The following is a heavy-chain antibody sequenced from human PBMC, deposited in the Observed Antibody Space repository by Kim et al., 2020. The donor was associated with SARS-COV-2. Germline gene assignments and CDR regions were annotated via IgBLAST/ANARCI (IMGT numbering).Heavy chain of an antibody. CDR2: IWYDGSNK. D-gene: IGHD1-26*01. V-gene: IGHV3-33*01. CDR1: GFTFSSYG. Sequence: GGSLRLSCAASGFTFSSYGMHWVRQAPGKGLEWVAVIWYDGSNKYYADSVKGRFTISRDNSKNTLYLQMNSLRAEDTAVYYCARAWETVYGMDVWGKGTTVTVSS. CDR3: ARAWETVYGMDV. J-gene: IGHJ6*04.